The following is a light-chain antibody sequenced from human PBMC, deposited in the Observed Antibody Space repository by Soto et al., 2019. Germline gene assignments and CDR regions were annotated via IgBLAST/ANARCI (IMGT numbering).Light chain of an antibody. CDR2: EVT. CDR1: SSDVGAYNF. Sequence: QSALTQPAFVSGSPGQSVTISCTGTSSDVGAYNFVSWYQHHPGKAPRLIIFEVTDRPSGVSPRFSGSKSGNTASLTISGLQAEDEAAYYCSSFTSSTTLVFGGGTQLTVL. CDR3: SSFTSSTTLV. V-gene: IGLV2-14*01. J-gene: IGLJ2*01.